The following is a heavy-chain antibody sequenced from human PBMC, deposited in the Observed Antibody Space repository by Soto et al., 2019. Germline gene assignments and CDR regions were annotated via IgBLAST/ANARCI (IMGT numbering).Heavy chain of an antibody. J-gene: IGHJ6*01. CDR1: GYTFTGYY. Sequence: ASVKASCQASGYTFTGYYMHWVRQAPGEGFEWMGWLNPNSGGTTYAQKFQGRVTMTRDTSISTAYMELSRLRSDDTAVYYCAREARGYSGYDNYYYYYGMDVW. D-gene: IGHD5-12*01. V-gene: IGHV1-2*02. CDR2: LNPNSGGT. CDR3: AREARGYSGYDNYYYYYGMDV.